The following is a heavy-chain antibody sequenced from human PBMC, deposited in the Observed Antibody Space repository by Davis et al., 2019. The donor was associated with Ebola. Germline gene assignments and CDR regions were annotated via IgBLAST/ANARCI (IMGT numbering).Heavy chain of an antibody. CDR2: ISWNSGSI. V-gene: IGHV3-9*01. CDR3: AKDLYSSGWWGGAFDI. D-gene: IGHD6-19*01. J-gene: IGHJ3*02. CDR1: GFTFDDYA. Sequence: SLKISCAASGFTFDDYAMHWVRQAPGKGLEWVSGISWNSGSIGYADSVKGRFTISRDNSKNTLYLQMNSLRTEDTAVYYCAKDLYSSGWWGGAFDIWGQGTMVTVSS.